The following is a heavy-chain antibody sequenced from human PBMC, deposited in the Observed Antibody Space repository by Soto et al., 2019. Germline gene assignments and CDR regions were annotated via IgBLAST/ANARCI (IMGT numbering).Heavy chain of an antibody. V-gene: IGHV2-70*13. CDR3: ARSIRGPRRFNGMDV. CDR1: GFSLTSPGMC. Sequence: SGPTLVNPTETLTLTCTFSGFSLTSPGMCVSWIRQPPGKALEWLALIERDDDDKYYSTSLKTRLTISKDTRKNQVVLTMANIDPADTGIYYCARSIRGPRRFNGMDVWGQGTRVTVSS. J-gene: IGHJ6*02. CDR2: IERDDDDK. D-gene: IGHD1-20*01.